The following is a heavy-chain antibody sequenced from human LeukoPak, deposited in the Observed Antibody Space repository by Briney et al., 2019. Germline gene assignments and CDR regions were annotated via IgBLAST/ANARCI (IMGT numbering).Heavy chain of an antibody. CDR3: ARVASNYDFDY. CDR2: IKQDGSEK. CDR1: GFIFSRFW. V-gene: IGHV3-7*03. J-gene: IGHJ4*02. D-gene: IGHD4-11*01. Sequence: GGSLRLSCAASGFIFSRFWMSWVRQAPGKGLEWVANIKQDGSEKYYVDSVKGRFTISRDNAKNSLYLQMNSLRAEDTALYYCARVASNYDFDYWGQGTLVTVSS.